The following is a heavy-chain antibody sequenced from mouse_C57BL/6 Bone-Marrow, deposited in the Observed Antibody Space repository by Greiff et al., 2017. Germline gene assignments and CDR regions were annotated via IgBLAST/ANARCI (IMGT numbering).Heavy chain of an antibody. Sequence: EVQLVESGAELVRPGASVKLSCTASGLNIKDDYMHWVKQRPEQGLEWIGWIDPENGDTEYASKFQGKATITADTSSNTAYLQLSSLTSEDTAVYYCFLWLRRDYWGQGTTLTVSS. D-gene: IGHD2-2*01. CDR2: IDPENGDT. J-gene: IGHJ2*01. CDR1: GLNIKDDY. CDR3: FLWLRRDY. V-gene: IGHV14-4*01.